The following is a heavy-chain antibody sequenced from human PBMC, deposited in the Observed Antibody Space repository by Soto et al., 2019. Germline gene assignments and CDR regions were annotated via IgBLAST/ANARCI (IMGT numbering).Heavy chain of an antibody. CDR1: GFTFSSYA. V-gene: IGHV3-23*01. J-gene: IGHJ3*02. D-gene: IGHD2-15*01. CDR3: AKSAGVVVVAATPDAFDI. Sequence: PGGSLRLSCAASGFTFSSYAMSWVRQAPGKGLEWVSAISGSGGSTYYADSVKGRFTISRDNSKNTLYLQMNSLRAEDTAVYYCAKSAGVVVVAATPDAFDIWGQGTMVTGSS. CDR2: ISGSGGST.